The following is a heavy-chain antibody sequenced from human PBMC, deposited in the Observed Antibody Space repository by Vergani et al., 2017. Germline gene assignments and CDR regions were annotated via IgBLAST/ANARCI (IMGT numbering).Heavy chain of an antibody. CDR3: ARSGYYDSSGYYPHEPRINWFDP. CDR1: GFTFSSYA. D-gene: IGHD3-22*01. J-gene: IGHJ5*02. Sequence: EVQLLESGGGLVQPGGSLRLSCAASGFTFSSYAMSWVRQAPGKGLEWVSAISGSGGSTYYADSVKGRFTISRDNSKNTLYLQMNSLRAEDTAVYYCARSGYYDSSGYYPHEPRINWFDPWGQGTLVTVSS. CDR2: ISGSGGST. V-gene: IGHV3-23*01.